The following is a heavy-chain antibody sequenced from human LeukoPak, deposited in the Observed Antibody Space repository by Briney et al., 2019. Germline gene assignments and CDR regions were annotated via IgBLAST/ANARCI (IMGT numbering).Heavy chain of an antibody. V-gene: IGHV4-4*07. CDR2: IFASGST. J-gene: IGHJ4*02. D-gene: IGHD6-13*01. CDR1: GGSISSYY. Sequence: SETLSLSCTVSGGSISSYYWSWIRQPAGKGLEWIGRIFASGSTNYNPSLKSRVTISVDRSKNQFSLWLTSVTAADTAVYYCARGPSVQAGRRLEYWGQGILVTVSS. CDR3: ARGPSVQAGRRLEY.